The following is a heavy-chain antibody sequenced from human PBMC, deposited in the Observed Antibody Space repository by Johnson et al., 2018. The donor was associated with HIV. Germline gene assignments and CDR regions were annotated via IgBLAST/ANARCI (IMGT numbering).Heavy chain of an antibody. J-gene: IGHJ3*02. CDR3: ARDREYVLAWGWTLDI. D-gene: IGHD2/OR15-2a*01. CDR2: ISYDGGNK. V-gene: IGHV3-30*04. CDR1: GFTFSSHA. Sequence: VQLVESGGGVVQPGRSLRLSCAASGFTFSSHAMYWVRQAPGKGLEWVAIISYDGGNKYCADYVKGRFIISRDNARNTLYLQMNSLRTEDTAVYYCARDREYVLAWGWTLDIWGQGTMVTVSS.